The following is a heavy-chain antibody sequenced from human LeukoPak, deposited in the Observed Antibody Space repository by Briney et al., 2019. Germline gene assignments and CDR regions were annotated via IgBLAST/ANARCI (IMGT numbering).Heavy chain of an antibody. D-gene: IGHD6-19*01. CDR3: ARGALAVAVDY. CDR1: GGSFSGYY. CDR2: INHSGST. V-gene: IGHV4-34*01. Sequence: SETLSLTCAVYGGSFSGYYWSWIRQPLGKGLEWIGDINHSGSTNYNPSLKSRVTISVDTSKNQFSLRLSAVTAADTAVYYCARGALAVAVDYWGQGTLVTVSS. J-gene: IGHJ4*02.